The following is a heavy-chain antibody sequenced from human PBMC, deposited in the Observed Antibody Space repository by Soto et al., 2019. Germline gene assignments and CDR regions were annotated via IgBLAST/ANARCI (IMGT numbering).Heavy chain of an antibody. J-gene: IGHJ4*02. V-gene: IGHV1-24*01. Sequence: GASVKVSCKVSGYTLTELSMHWVRQALGKGLEWMGGFDPEDGETIYAQKFQGRVTMTEDTSTDTAYMELGSLRSEDTAVYYCATGFSISNWNVCDYWGQGTLVTVSS. CDR2: FDPEDGET. CDR1: GYTLTELS. D-gene: IGHD1-20*01. CDR3: ATGFSISNWNVCDY.